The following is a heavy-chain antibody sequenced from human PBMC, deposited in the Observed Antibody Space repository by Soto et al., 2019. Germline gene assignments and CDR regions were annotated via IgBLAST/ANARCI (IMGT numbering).Heavy chain of an antibody. J-gene: IGHJ3*02. V-gene: IGHV3-23*01. CDR2: ILVGGST. CDR3: AKATATGGGAFEI. D-gene: IGHD2-8*02. CDR1: GFICTSYD. Sequence: GGSLRLSCAVSGFICTSYDMSWVRQAPGKGLEWVSTILVGGSTHYEDSVKGRFTISRDTSKNTVYPQMNSLTAGDTAVYYCAKATATGGGAFEIYGQGTMVTISS.